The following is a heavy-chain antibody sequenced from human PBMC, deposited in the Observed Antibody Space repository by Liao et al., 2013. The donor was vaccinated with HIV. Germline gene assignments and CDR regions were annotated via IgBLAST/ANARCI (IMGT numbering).Heavy chain of an antibody. Sequence: QVQLQEAGPGLVKPSETLSLTCSVSHGSMRSYSWSWVRQSAAKGLEWIGRIHDSGSTIYNPTLKNRLTMSVDTSKNQFSLNLNSVNATDTAVYYCARKGVGIDAFDLWGQGRRVTVSS. V-gene: IGHV4-4*07. CDR3: ARKGVGIDAFDL. CDR1: HGSMRSYS. J-gene: IGHJ3*01. D-gene: IGHD3-10*01. CDR2: IHDSGST.